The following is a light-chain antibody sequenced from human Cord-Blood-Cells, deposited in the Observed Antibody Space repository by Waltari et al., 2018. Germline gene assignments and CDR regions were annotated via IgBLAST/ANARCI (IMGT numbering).Light chain of an antibody. V-gene: IGLV3-25*03. CDR2: NDI. CDR3: QSADSSGTWV. J-gene: IGLJ3*02. CDR1: ALPKQY. Sequence: SYELTKPPSVSVSPGKTARITCTGDALPKQYAYWYQQKTGQAPVMVRYNDIERPSGIPERFSGSSSGTTITFTISGVQAEDEADYYCQSADSSGTWVFGGGTKLTVL.